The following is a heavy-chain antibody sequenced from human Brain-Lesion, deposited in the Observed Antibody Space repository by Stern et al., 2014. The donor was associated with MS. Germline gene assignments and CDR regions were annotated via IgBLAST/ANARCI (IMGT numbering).Heavy chain of an antibody. Sequence: VQLEESGAEVKKPGASVKVSCKASGYTFTSYYMHWVRQAPGQGLEWMGRINPSGGSTSYAQKFQGRVTMTRDTSTSTVYMELSSLRSEDTAVYYCARSGMPRHFDYWGQGTLVTVSS. CDR2: INPSGGST. CDR1: GYTFTSYY. CDR3: ARSGMPRHFDY. J-gene: IGHJ4*02. V-gene: IGHV1-46*01. D-gene: IGHD2-2*01.